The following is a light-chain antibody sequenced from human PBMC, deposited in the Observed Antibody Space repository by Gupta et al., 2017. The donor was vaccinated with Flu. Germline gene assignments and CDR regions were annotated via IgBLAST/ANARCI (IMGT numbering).Light chain of an antibody. CDR1: QTISNN. CDR3: QQHKDWLRT. CDR2: RAS. J-gene: IGKJ2*01. Sequence: PATLSVSPGERATLSCRASQTISNNVAWDQQKPGQAPRLLIYRASTRATGIPARFSGRGSGTEFTLTISSLQSEDFAVYYCQQHKDWLRTFGQGTKLDIK. V-gene: IGKV3-15*01.